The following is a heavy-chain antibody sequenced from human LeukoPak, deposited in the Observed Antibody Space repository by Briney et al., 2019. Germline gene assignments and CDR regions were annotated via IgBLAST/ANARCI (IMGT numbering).Heavy chain of an antibody. Sequence: GGSLRLSCAASGFTFSSYAMSWVRQAPGKGLEWVSAISDSDGNTYYADSVKGRFTISRDNSKNTLYLQMNSLRAEDTAVYYCAELGITMIGGVWGKGTTVTISS. CDR1: GFTFSSYA. D-gene: IGHD3-10*02. J-gene: IGHJ6*04. CDR3: AELGITMIGGV. V-gene: IGHV3-23*01. CDR2: ISDSDGNT.